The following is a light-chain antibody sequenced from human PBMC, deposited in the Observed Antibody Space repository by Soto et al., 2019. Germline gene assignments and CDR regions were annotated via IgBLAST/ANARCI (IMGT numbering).Light chain of an antibody. CDR1: QSVTNRY. CDR3: QQYSTLPHT. V-gene: IGKV3-20*01. J-gene: IGKJ2*01. CDR2: GIS. Sequence: ENVLTQSPGIQSLSPGERATLSCRATQSVTNRYFAWYQQKPGQAPRLLIYGISSRATDIPDRFSGSGSGTDFTLTISRLEPEDFVVYYCQQYSTLPHTFGQGTKLEVK.